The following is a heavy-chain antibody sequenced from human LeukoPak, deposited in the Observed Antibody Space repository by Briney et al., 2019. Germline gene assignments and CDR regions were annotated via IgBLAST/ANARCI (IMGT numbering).Heavy chain of an antibody. J-gene: IGHJ4*02. V-gene: IGHV3-23*01. Sequence: PGGSLRLSCTVSGFTFSNFAMSWVRQAPGKGLDWVSAISPTSGTTFYADSVKGRFTISRDNSKNTVYLQMDSLRAEDTAVYYCANLVRSSSRDYWGQGTLVTVSS. CDR3: ANLVRSSSRDY. D-gene: IGHD6-6*01. CDR2: ISPTSGTT. CDR1: GFTFSNFA.